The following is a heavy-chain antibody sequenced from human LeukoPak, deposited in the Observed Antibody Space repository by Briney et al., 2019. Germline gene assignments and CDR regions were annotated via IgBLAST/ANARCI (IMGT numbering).Heavy chain of an antibody. CDR3: ARADRLHGGPYLIGP. V-gene: IGHV1-2*02. D-gene: IGHD2-21*01. Sequence: WASVKVSCKTSGYSFTDYYMNWVRQAPGQGLEWMGWINPNSGGTSSAQKFQGRVTMTRDTSISTVYMEVSWLTSDDTAIYYCARADRLHGGPYLIGPWGQGTLVTVSS. CDR1: GYSFTDYY. CDR2: INPNSGGT. J-gene: IGHJ5*02.